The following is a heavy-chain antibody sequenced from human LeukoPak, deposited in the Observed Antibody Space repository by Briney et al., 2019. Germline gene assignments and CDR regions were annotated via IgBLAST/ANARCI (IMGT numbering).Heavy chain of an antibody. CDR3: AMTTAVTRIIDY. V-gene: IGHV4-59*08. CDR1: GGSISSYY. J-gene: IGHJ4*02. Sequence: SETLSLTCVVSGGSISSYYWSWIRQPPGKGLEWIGYIYYSGSTNYNPSLKSRVTISVDTSKNQFSLKLSSVTAADTAVYYCAMTTAVTRIIDYWGQGALVTVSS. CDR2: IYYSGST. D-gene: IGHD4-23*01.